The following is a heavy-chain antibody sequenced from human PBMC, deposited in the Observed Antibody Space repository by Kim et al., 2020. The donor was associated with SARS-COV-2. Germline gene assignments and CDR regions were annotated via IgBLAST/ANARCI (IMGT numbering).Heavy chain of an antibody. CDR1: GFIFDTYA. J-gene: IGHJ4*02. D-gene: IGHD2-2*01. V-gene: IGHV3-64*02. CDR3: AREGRHCSGTACYLCDY. CDR2: ISSNGADP. Sequence: GGSLRLSCAASGFIFDTYAMHWVRQTPGRRLEYVSAISSNGADPYYADSVKGRFIISRDNSKNTMYLQMGSLRAEDMAVYYCAREGRHCSGTACYLCDYWGQRTLVTVSS.